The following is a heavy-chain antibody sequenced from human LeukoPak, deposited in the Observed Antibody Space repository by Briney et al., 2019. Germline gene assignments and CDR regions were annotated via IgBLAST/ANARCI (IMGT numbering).Heavy chain of an antibody. CDR3: ARAAGQPYYYYYYMDV. Sequence: GGSLRLSCAASGFTFSSYWMSWVRQAPGKGLEWVANIKQDGSEKYYVDSVKDRFTISRDNAKNSLYLQMNSLRAEGTAVYYCARAAGQPYYYYYYMDVWGKGTTVTVSS. D-gene: IGHD6-13*01. V-gene: IGHV3-7*04. CDR1: GFTFSSYW. CDR2: IKQDGSEK. J-gene: IGHJ6*03.